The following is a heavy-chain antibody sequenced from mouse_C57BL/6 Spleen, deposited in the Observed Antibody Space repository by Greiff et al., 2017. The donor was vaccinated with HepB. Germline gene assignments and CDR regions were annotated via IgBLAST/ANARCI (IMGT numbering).Heavy chain of an antibody. CDR1: GYTFTDYY. D-gene: IGHD2-2*01. Sequence: EVQLQQSGPELVKPGASVKISCKASGYTFTDYYMNWVKQSHGKSLEWIGDINPNNGGTSYNQKFKGKATLTVDKSSSTAYMELRSLTSEDSAVYYCARSQGYYGYERGFAYWGQGTLVTVSA. CDR3: ARSQGYYGYERGFAY. V-gene: IGHV1-26*01. CDR2: INPNNGGT. J-gene: IGHJ3*01.